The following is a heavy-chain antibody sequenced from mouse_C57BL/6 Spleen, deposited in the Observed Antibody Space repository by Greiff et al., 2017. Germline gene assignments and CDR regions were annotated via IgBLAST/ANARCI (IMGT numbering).Heavy chain of an antibody. D-gene: IGHD1-1*01. CDR1: GYTFTSYW. CDR2: IDPSDSYT. J-gene: IGHJ3*01. V-gene: IGHV1-59*01. CDR3: ARPPSYYGRSTFAY. Sequence: QVQLQQPGAELVRPGTSVKLSCKASGYTFTSYWMHWVKQRPGQGLEWIGVIDPSDSYTNYNQKFKGKATLTVDTSSSTAYMQLSSLTSEDSAVYYCARPPSYYGRSTFAYWGQGTLVTVSA.